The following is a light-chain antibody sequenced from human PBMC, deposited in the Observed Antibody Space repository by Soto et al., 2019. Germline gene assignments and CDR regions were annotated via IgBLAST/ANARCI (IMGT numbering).Light chain of an antibody. V-gene: IGLV2-14*01. CDR3: YSYTTSGTYV. Sequence: QSVLTQPASVSGSPGQSIAISCTGTSIDVGGYKYVSWYQQHPAKVPKLMIYDVSNRPSGVSDRFSGSKSGNTASLTISGLQAEDEADYYCYSYTTSGTYVFGTGTKVTVL. CDR1: SIDVGGYKY. J-gene: IGLJ1*01. CDR2: DVS.